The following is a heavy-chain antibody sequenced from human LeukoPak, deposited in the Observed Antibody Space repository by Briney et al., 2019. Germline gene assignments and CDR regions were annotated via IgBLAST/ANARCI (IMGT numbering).Heavy chain of an antibody. CDR1: GGSISSYY. J-gene: IGHJ6*03. V-gene: IGHV4-4*07. CDR2: IYTSGST. D-gene: IGHD3-22*01. CDR3: ARDDYYDSSGTSNYYYMDV. Sequence: SETLSLTGTVSGGSISSYYWSWIRQPAGKGLEWIGRIYTSGSTNYNPSLKSRVTMSVDTSKNQFSLKLSSVTAADTAVYYCARDDYYDSSGTSNYYYMDVWGKGTTVTVSS.